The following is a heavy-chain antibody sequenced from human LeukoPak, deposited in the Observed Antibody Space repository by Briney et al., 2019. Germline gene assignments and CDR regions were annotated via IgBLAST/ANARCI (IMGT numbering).Heavy chain of an antibody. CDR1: GFTFSSYS. J-gene: IGHJ4*02. CDR3: ARDSVPTVTTHPDH. D-gene: IGHD4-17*01. Sequence: GGSLRLSCAASGFTFSSYSMNWVRQAPGKGLEWVSYISSSSSTIYYADSVKGRFTISRDNAKNSLYLQMNSLRAEDTAVYYCARDSVPTVTTHPDHWGQGTLVTVSS. V-gene: IGHV3-48*01. CDR2: ISSSSSTI.